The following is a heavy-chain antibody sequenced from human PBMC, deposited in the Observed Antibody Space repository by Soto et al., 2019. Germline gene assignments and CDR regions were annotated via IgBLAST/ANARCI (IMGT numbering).Heavy chain of an antibody. J-gene: IGHJ6*02. CDR3: AKARRYCSSTSCENYYYYYGMDV. Sequence: GGLRRSCAASGFTFSSYAMSWVRQAPGKGLEWVSAISGSGGSTYYADSVKGRFTISRDNSKNTLYLQMNSLRAEDTAVYYCAKARRYCSSTSCENYYYYYGMDVWGQGTTVTVSS. V-gene: IGHV3-23*01. D-gene: IGHD2-2*01. CDR2: ISGSGGST. CDR1: GFTFSSYA.